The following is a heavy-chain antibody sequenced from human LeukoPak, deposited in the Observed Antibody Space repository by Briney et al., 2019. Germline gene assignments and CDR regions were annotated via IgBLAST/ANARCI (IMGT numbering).Heavy chain of an antibody. CDR1: GYTFTSYD. D-gene: IGHD3-16*01. CDR3: ARCVGDLGGY. CDR2: MIPISGNT. Sequence: ASVKVSCKASGYTFTSYDINWVRQATGQGLGWMGWMIPISGNTGYAQKFQGRVTMTRNTSISTAYMEQSSVRSEDTAVYYCARCVGDLGGYWGQGTLVTVSS. J-gene: IGHJ4*02. V-gene: IGHV1-8*01.